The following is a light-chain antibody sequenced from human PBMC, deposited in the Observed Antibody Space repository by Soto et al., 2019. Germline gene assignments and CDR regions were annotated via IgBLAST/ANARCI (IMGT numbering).Light chain of an antibody. CDR3: LQPPQSGR. J-gene: IGKJ1*01. CDR2: QGS. V-gene: IGKV2-28*01. Sequence: DIVMTQSPLSLPVTPGEPASISCRSTQNLLESNGYKRLGWYLQKPGKSPQILIYQGSNRASGVPDRFSGSGSGTHFTLKITTVEAEDVGVYYFLQPPQSGRFGQGTK. CDR1: QNLLESNGYKR.